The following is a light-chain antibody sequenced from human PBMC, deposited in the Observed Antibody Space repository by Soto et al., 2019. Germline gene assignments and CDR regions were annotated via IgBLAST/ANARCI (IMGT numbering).Light chain of an antibody. V-gene: IGKV3-15*01. CDR1: QNVAGD. CDR2: RTS. CDR3: QEYNGRSS. J-gene: IGKJ1*01. Sequence: RVTTQSPATLSVSPGERATLSCRASQNVAGDLAWYQQKPGQPPRRLIFRTSTRATCIPARFSGSGSGTEFTLTISSLQSEDFAVYYCQEYNGRSSFGQGTKLEIK.